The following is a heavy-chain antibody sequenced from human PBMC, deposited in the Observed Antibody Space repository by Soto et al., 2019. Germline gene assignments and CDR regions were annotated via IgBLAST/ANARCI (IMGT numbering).Heavy chain of an antibody. CDR1: GFTFSTYG. Sequence: QVQLVESGGGVVQPGRSLRLSCAASGFTFSTYGMHWVRHAPGMGLEWVAVIWYDGSHKDYADSVKGRFTISRDNSKNTLYLQMNSLRVEDTAVYYCARAVGPSDYWGQGTLVTVSS. CDR2: IWYDGSHK. J-gene: IGHJ4*02. CDR3: ARAVGPSDY. V-gene: IGHV3-33*01. D-gene: IGHD1-26*01.